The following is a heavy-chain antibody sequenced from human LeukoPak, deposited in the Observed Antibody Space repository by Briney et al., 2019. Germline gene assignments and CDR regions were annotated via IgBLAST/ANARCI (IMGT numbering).Heavy chain of an antibody. Sequence: GGSLRLSCAASGFTFSSYEMNWVRQAPGKGLEWVSYISSSGSTIYYADSVKGRFTISGDNAKNSLYLQMNSLRAEDTAVYHCAELGITMIGGVWGKGTTVTISS. D-gene: IGHD3-10*02. CDR3: AELGITMIGGV. V-gene: IGHV3-48*03. CDR1: GFTFSSYE. J-gene: IGHJ6*04. CDR2: ISSSGSTI.